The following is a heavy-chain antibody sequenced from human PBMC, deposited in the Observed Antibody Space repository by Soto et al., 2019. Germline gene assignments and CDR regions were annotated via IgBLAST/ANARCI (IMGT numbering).Heavy chain of an antibody. CDR3: ARGTYYYDSSGHDYPHFDY. J-gene: IGHJ4*02. V-gene: IGHV4-34*01. CDR2: IYHSGST. Sequence: LETLSLTCAVYGGSFSGYYWTWIRQPPGKGLEWIGYIYHSGSTYYKPSLKSRVTISVDRSKNQFSLKLSSVTAADTAVYYCARGTYYYDSSGHDYPHFDYWGQGTLVTVSS. D-gene: IGHD3-22*01. CDR1: GGSFSGYY.